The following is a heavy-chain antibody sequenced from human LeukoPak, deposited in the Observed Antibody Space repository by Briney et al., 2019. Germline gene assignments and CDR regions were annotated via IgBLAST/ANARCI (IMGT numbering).Heavy chain of an antibody. CDR3: ASRIVGTPDYFDY. D-gene: IGHD1-26*01. CDR1: GFPFSTYW. J-gene: IGHJ4*02. Sequence: GGSLRLSCAAPGFPFSTYWMSWVRQAPGKGLEWVANIQQDGNEKYYVDSVKGRFTISRDNAKNSLYLQMNSLRVEDTAVYYCASRIVGTPDYFDYWGQGTLVTVSS. V-gene: IGHV3-7*01. CDR2: IQQDGNEK.